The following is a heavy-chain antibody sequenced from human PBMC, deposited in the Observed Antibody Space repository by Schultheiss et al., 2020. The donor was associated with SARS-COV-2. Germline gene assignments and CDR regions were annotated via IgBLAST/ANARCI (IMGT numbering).Heavy chain of an antibody. D-gene: IGHD2-2*01. V-gene: IGHV3-30*04. Sequence: GGSLRLSCAASGFTFSSYAMHWVRQAPGKGLEWVAVISYDGSNKYYADSVKGRFTISRDNSKNSLYLQMNSLRAEDTAVYYCARDVPAAHPYCFDYWGQGTLVTVSS. CDR2: ISYDGSNK. CDR3: ARDVPAAHPYCFDY. CDR1: GFTFSSYA. J-gene: IGHJ4*02.